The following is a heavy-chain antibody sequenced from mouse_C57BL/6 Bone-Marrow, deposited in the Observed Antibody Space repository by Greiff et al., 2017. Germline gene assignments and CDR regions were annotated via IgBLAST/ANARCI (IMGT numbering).Heavy chain of an antibody. CDR1: GFSFNTYA. V-gene: IGHV10-1*01. CDR2: IRSKSNNYAT. CDR3: MRPITTAPYFDY. D-gene: IGHD1-2*01. Sequence: EVKLVESGGGLVQPKGSLKLSCAASGFSFNTYAMNWVRQAPGKGLEWVARIRSKSNNYATYYADSVKDRFTISRDDSESMLYLQMNNFKTEDKAMCYCMRPITTAPYFDYWGQGTTLTVSS. J-gene: IGHJ2*01.